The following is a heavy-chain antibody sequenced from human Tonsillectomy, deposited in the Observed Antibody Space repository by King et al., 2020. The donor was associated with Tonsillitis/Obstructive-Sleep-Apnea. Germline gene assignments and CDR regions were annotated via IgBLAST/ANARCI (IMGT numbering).Heavy chain of an antibody. D-gene: IGHD3-3*01. CDR2: INPSGGST. V-gene: IGHV1-46*01. Sequence: QLVQSGAEVKKPGASVKVSCKASGYTFTSYYMHWVRQAPGQGLEWMGIINPSGGSTSYAQKFQGRVTMTRDTSPSTVYMELSSLRSEDTAVYYCAREGLRFLEWLPPYYYYMDVWGKGTTVTVSS. CDR3: AREGLRFLEWLPPYYYYMDV. J-gene: IGHJ6*03. CDR1: GYTFTSYY.